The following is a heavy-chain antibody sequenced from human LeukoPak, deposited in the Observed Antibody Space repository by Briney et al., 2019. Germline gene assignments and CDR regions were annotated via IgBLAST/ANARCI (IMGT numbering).Heavy chain of an antibody. CDR1: GYSISSGYY. CDR2: IYHSGST. D-gene: IGHD2-2*01. J-gene: IGHJ4*02. CDR3: ARGRGPAACGY. Sequence: SETLSLTCAVSGYSISSGYYWGWIRQPPGKGLEWIGSIYHSGSTYYNPSLKSRVTISVDTSKNQFSLKLSSVTAADTAVYYCARGRGPAACGYWGQGTLVTVSS. V-gene: IGHV4-38-2*01.